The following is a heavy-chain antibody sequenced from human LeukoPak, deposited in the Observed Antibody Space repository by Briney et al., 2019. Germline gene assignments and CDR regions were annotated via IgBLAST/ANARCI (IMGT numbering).Heavy chain of an antibody. V-gene: IGHV3-30*04. CDR3: ARTGAAAGTHFDY. Sequence: GGSLRLSCAASGFTFSNYAMNWVRQAPGKGLQGLTVISDDGSNQYYADSVKGRFTISRDNSKNTLYLQMNSLRGEDTAVYYCARTGAAAGTHFDYWGQGTLVTVSS. J-gene: IGHJ4*02. CDR1: GFTFSNYA. D-gene: IGHD6-13*01. CDR2: ISDDGSNQ.